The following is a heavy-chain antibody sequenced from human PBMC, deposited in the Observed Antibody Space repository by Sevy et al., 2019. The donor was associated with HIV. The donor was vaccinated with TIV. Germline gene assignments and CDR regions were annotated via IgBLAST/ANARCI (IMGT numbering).Heavy chain of an antibody. CDR3: ATTKDYYNSSGYPFDY. Sequence: ASVKVSCKISGRTLTELSIHWVRQAPGKGLEWMGTFDPEEDEKIYAQKFQGRVTMTEDTSTDTAYMELSRLRSEDTAVYYCATTKDYYNSSGYPFDYWGQGTLVTVSS. V-gene: IGHV1-24*01. J-gene: IGHJ4*02. CDR1: GRTLTELS. CDR2: FDPEEDEK. D-gene: IGHD3-22*01.